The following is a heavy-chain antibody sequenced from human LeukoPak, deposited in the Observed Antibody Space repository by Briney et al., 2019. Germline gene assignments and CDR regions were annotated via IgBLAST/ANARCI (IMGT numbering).Heavy chain of an antibody. V-gene: IGHV3-21*01. J-gene: IGHJ4*02. CDR1: GFTFSSYS. CDR2: ISSSSSYI. Sequence: GGSLRLSCAASGFTFSSYSMNWVRQAPGKGLEWVSSISSSSSYIYYADSVKGRFTISRDNAKNSLYLQMNSLRAEDTAVYYCARDRPGYCSGGSCSPPAWGQGALVTVSS. D-gene: IGHD2-15*01. CDR3: ARDRPGYCSGGSCSPPA.